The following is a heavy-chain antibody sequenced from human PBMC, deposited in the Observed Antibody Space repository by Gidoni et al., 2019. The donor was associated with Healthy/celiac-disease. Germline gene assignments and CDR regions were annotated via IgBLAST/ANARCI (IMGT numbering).Heavy chain of an antibody. D-gene: IGHD2-15*01. CDR3: ARDWVGKWWLFDS. Sequence: QVQLVQSGAEVKKPGSSVKVSCKASGSTFRSYAISWVRQAPGQGLEWMGGIIPIFGTANYAQQFQGRVTITADESTSTAYMELSSLISEDTAVYYCARDWVGKWWLFDSWGQGTLVTVSS. J-gene: IGHJ5*01. CDR1: GSTFRSYA. CDR2: IIPIFGTA. V-gene: IGHV1-69*01.